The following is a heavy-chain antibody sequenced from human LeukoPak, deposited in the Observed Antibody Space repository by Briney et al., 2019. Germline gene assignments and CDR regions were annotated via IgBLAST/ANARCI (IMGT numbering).Heavy chain of an antibody. CDR3: ARDPSIAAAGTLIDY. CDR2: IWYDGGNK. D-gene: IGHD6-13*01. J-gene: IGHJ4*02. CDR1: GFTFSSYG. V-gene: IGHV3-33*01. Sequence: GRSLRLSCAASGFTFSSYGMHWVRQAPGKGLEWVAVIWYDGGNKYYADSVKGRFTISRDNSKNTLYLQMNSLRAEDTAVYYCARDPSIAAAGTLIDYWGQGTLVTVSS.